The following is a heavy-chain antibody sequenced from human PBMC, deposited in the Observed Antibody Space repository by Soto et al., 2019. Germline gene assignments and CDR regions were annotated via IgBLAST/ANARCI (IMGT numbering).Heavy chain of an antibody. CDR3: AKDPPSERMQPDYGMDV. V-gene: IGHV3-23*04. Sequence: DVQLVASGGDLVQPGGSLRLSCAASGFTFDSCVMSWVRQAPGKGLEWLSLISGSGRYTDYADSVKGRFTISRDNSKNTLYLQMNSLRVEDTAVYYCAKDPPSERMQPDYGMDVWGQGTTVTVSS. CDR1: GFTFDSCV. CDR2: ISGSGRYT. D-gene: IGHD6-13*01. J-gene: IGHJ6*02.